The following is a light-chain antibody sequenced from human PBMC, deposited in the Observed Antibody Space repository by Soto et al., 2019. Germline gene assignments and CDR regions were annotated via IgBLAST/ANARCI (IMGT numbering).Light chain of an antibody. J-gene: IGKJ1*01. V-gene: IGKV3-15*01. Sequence: EIVMTQSPATLSVSPGERATLSCRASQRVSSNLAWYQQKPGQAPRRLIYGASTRATGIPARFSGSGSGTEFTLTISSLQSEDFAVYYCQQYNNWPPWTFGQGTKVDIK. CDR2: GAS. CDR1: QRVSSN. CDR3: QQYNNWPPWT.